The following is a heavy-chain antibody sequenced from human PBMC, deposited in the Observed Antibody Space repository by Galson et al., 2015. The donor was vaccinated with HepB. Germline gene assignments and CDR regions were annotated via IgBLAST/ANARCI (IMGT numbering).Heavy chain of an antibody. J-gene: IGHJ3*02. D-gene: IGHD2-2*01. CDR2: ISSSSSYI. Sequence: SLRLSCAASGFTFSSYSMNWVRQAPGKGLEWVSSISSSSSYIYYADSVKGRFTISRDNAKNSLYLQMNSLRAEDTAVYYCARALPGHTYQLLLTIRDDAFDIWGQGTMVTVSS. V-gene: IGHV3-21*01. CDR3: ARALPGHTYQLLLTIRDDAFDI. CDR1: GFTFSSYS.